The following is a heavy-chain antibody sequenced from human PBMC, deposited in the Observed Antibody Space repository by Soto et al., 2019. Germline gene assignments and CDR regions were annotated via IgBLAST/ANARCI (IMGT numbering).Heavy chain of an antibody. CDR2: IIPILGIA. CDR1: GGTFSSYT. Sequence: SVKVSCKASGGTFSSYTISWVRQSPGQGLEWMGRIIPILGIANYAQKFQGRVTITADKSTSTAYVELSSLRSEDTAVYYCAAPIAAADAFDIWGQGTMVTVSS. CDR3: AAPIAAADAFDI. J-gene: IGHJ3*02. V-gene: IGHV1-69*02. D-gene: IGHD6-13*01.